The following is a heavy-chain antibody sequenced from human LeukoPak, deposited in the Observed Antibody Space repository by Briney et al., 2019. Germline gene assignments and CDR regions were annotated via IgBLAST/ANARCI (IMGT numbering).Heavy chain of an antibody. CDR3: ASLRVGSSFGYQYYIDV. CDR1: GGSFSGFY. D-gene: IGHD6-13*01. V-gene: IGHV4-34*01. CDR2: ISHSGST. J-gene: IGHJ6*03. Sequence: SETLSLTCAVYGGSFSGFYWSWIRQPPGKGLEWIGEISHSGSTNYNPSLKSRVTISVDTSKNQFSLKLSSVTAADTAVYYCASLRVGSSFGYQYYIDVWGKGTTVTVSS.